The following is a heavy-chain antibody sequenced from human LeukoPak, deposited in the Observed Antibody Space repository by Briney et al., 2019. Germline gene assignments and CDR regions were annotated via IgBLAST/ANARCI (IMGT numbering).Heavy chain of an antibody. Sequence: GGSLRLSCAASGFTFSSYGMHWVRQAPGKGLEWVAVKWYDGSNKYYADSVKGRFTISRDNSKNTLYLQMNSLRAEDTAVYYCANWGDGYAIDYWGQGTLVTVSS. V-gene: IGHV3-33*06. D-gene: IGHD5-24*01. J-gene: IGHJ4*02. CDR2: KWYDGSNK. CDR1: GFTFSSYG. CDR3: ANWGDGYAIDY.